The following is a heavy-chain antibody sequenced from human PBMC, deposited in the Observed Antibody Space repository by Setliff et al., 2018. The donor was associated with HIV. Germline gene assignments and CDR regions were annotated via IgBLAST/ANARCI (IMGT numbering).Heavy chain of an antibody. CDR3: AKDYGDGHNWGAFDV. CDR1: GFTFDDYA. Sequence: PGGSLRLSCATSGFTFDDYAMHWGRQSTGKGLEWVAGITWDSKRIAYADSVKGRFTISRDNAKNQLYLEMNSLETDDTALYYCAKDYGDGHNWGAFDVWGQGAMVTV. V-gene: IGHV3-9*01. D-gene: IGHD1-1*01. J-gene: IGHJ3*01. CDR2: ITWDSKRI.